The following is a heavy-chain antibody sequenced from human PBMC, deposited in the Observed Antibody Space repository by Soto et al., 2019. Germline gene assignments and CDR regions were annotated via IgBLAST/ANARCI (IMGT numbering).Heavy chain of an antibody. CDR1: GSTFSSYG. Sequence: PGGSLRLSCAASGSTFSSYGMHWVRQAPGKGLEWVSYITDSSDTVHYADSVRGRFTISRDNAESSLYLQMNSLRDEDTAVYFCARDFGHGYYLDYWGRGTLVTVSS. V-gene: IGHV3-48*02. J-gene: IGHJ4*02. CDR2: ITDSSDTV. CDR3: ARDFGHGYYLDY. D-gene: IGHD3-3*01.